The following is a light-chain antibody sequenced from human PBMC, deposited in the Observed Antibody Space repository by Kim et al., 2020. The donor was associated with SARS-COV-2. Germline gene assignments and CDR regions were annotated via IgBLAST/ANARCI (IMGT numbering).Light chain of an antibody. CDR2: DVG. Sequence: GHSITIPCTGTSSDVGGHNYVSWYQQHPHKVPAVIIYDVGKRPSGVSNRFSGSKSGNTASLTISGLQAEDEADYYCSSYTTSNTYVFGTGTKVTVL. CDR1: SSDVGGHNY. CDR3: SSYTTSNTYV. V-gene: IGLV2-14*04. J-gene: IGLJ1*01.